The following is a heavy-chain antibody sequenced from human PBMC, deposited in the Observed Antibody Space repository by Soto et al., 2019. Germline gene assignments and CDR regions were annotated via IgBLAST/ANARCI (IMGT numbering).Heavy chain of an antibody. CDR2: ISYDGSNK. J-gene: IGHJ4*02. V-gene: IGHV3-30*04. CDR1: GFTFSSYA. Sequence: GGSLRLSCAASGFTFSSYAMHWVRQAPGKGLEWVAVISYDGSNKYYADSVKGRFTISRDNSKNTLYLQMNSLRAEDAAVYYCARCRLGTGDLDYWGQGTLVTVSS. CDR3: ARCRLGTGDLDY. D-gene: IGHD7-27*01.